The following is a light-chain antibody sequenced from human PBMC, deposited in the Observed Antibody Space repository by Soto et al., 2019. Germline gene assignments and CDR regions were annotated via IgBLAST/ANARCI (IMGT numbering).Light chain of an antibody. Sequence: EIVMTQSPATLSVSPGERATLSCRASQSVSSNLAWYQQKPGQAPRLLIYGASTRATGIPARFSGSGSGTEFTLTISRLQSDDFAVCYCQQYNNWPPWTFGQGTKVEIK. J-gene: IGKJ1*01. CDR1: QSVSSN. CDR2: GAS. CDR3: QQYNNWPPWT. V-gene: IGKV3-15*01.